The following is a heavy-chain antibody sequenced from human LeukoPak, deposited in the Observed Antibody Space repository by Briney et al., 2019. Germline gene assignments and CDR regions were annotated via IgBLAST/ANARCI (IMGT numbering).Heavy chain of an antibody. J-gene: IGHJ4*02. CDR1: GGSISSSSYY. Sequence: PSETLSLTCTVSGGSISSSSYYWGWIRQPPGKGLEWIGSIYYSGSTYYNPSLKSRVTISVDTSKNQFSLKLSSVTAADTAVYYCAGRRITIFGVVISGNGPSFDYWGQGTLVTVSS. CDR2: IYYSGST. D-gene: IGHD3-3*01. CDR3: AGRRITIFGVVISGNGPSFDY. V-gene: IGHV4-39*01.